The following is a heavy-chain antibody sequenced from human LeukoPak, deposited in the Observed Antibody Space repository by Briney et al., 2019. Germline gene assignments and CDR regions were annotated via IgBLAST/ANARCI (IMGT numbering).Heavy chain of an antibody. CDR1: GFTFSSYW. V-gene: IGHV3-74*01. J-gene: IGHJ4*02. Sequence: GSLRLSCAASGFTFSSYWMYWVRQAPGKGLVWVSRINRDGSSTTYADSVKGRVTISRDNTKNTVYLQMNSLRAEDTAVYYCARGRLWNIDYWGQGTLVTVSS. D-gene: IGHD1/OR15-1a*01. CDR2: INRDGSST. CDR3: ARGRLWNIDY.